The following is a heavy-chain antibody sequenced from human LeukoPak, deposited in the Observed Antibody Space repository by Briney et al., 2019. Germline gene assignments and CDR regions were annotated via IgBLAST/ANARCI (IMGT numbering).Heavy chain of an antibody. D-gene: IGHD3-10*01. CDR1: GGTFSSYA. V-gene: IGHV1-8*03. CDR2: MNPNSGNT. CDR3: ASRGRFGELFS. Sequence: ASVKVSCKASGGTFSSYAINWVRQATGQGLEWMGWMNPNSGNTGYAQKLQGRVTITRNTSISTAYMELSSLRSEDTAVYYCASRGRFGELFSWGQGTLVTVSS. J-gene: IGHJ5*02.